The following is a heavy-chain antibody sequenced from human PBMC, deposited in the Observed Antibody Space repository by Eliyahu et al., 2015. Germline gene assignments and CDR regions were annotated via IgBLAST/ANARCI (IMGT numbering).Heavy chain of an antibody. CDR3: ASFFGDYVYWYFDL. Sequence: HLQLQESGPGLVKPSETLSLTCTVSGGSISSSSYYWGWIRQPPGKGLEWIGSIYYSGSTYYNPSLKSRVTISVDTSKNQFSLKLSSVTAADTAVYYCASFFGDYVYWYFDLWGRGTLVTVSS. J-gene: IGHJ2*01. D-gene: IGHD4-17*01. CDR1: GGSISSSSYY. CDR2: IYYSGST. V-gene: IGHV4-39*01.